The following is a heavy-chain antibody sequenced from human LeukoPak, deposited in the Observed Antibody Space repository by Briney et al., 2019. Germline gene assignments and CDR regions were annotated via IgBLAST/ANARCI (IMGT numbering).Heavy chain of an antibody. CDR3: ARDYLYDFLTGYYSDY. CDR1: GYTLTSYG. D-gene: IGHD3-9*01. J-gene: IGHJ4*02. V-gene: IGHV1-18*04. CDR2: ISGYNGNT. Sequence: GASVKASCKASGYTLTSYGISWVRQAPGQGLEWMGWISGYNGNTNYAQKLQGRVTMTTDTSTSTAYMELRSLRSDDTAVYYCARDYLYDFLTGYYSDYWGQGTLVTVSS.